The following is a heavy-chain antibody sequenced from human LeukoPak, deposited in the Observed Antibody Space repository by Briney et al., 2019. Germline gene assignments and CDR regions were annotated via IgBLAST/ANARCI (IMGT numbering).Heavy chain of an antibody. CDR2: IYHSGST. Sequence: SETLSLTCTVSGCSISSSSYYWGWIRQPPGKGLEWMGSIYHSGSTYYNPSLKSRVTISVDTSKNQFSLKLSSVTAADTAVYYCARDLSDTAMDTRWDDYWGQGTLVTVSS. CDR1: GCSISSSSYY. J-gene: IGHJ4*02. V-gene: IGHV4-39*07. D-gene: IGHD5-18*01. CDR3: ARDLSDTAMDTRWDDY.